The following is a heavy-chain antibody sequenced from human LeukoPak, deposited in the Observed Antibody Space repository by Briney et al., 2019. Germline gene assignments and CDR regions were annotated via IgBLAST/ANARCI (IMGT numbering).Heavy chain of an antibody. CDR1: GYTFTSYD. CDR3: ANSRYSSGWYGFDY. J-gene: IGHJ4*02. CDR2: MNPNSGDT. V-gene: IGHV1-8*01. D-gene: IGHD6-19*01. Sequence: ASVKVSCKASGYTFTSYDINWVRQATGQGLEWMGWMNPNSGDTGYAQKFQGRVTMTEDTSTDTAYMELSSLRSEDTAVYYCANSRYSSGWYGFDYWGQGTLVTVSS.